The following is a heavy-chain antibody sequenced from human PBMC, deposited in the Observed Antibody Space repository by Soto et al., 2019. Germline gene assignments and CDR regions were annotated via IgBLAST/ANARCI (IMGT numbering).Heavy chain of an antibody. V-gene: IGHV4-34*01. Sequence: QVQLQQWGAGLLKPSETLSLTCAVFGGSVNSGNYYWSWIRQPPGKGLEWIGEMSHSGGTHFNPSLKSLVTIWGDTSKNQFSLKMSSVTASDTALYYCARVERGTATTVVDAFDIWGPGTIVTVSS. CDR3: ARVERGTATTVVDAFDI. J-gene: IGHJ3*02. D-gene: IGHD1-1*01. CDR1: GGSVNSGNYY. CDR2: MSHSGGT.